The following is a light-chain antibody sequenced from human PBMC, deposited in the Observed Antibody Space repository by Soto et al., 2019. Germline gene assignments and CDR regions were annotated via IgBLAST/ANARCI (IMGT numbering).Light chain of an antibody. V-gene: IGLV2-14*01. CDR2: EVI. Sequence: QSALTQPASVSGSPGQSITISCTGTSSDVGGYNYVSWYQHHPGEAPKLMIYEVINRPSGVSNRFSGSKSGNTASLTISGLQTEDEADYYCSSYTTSSIVVFGGGTKLTVL. CDR3: SSYTTSSIVV. J-gene: IGLJ2*01. CDR1: SSDVGGYNY.